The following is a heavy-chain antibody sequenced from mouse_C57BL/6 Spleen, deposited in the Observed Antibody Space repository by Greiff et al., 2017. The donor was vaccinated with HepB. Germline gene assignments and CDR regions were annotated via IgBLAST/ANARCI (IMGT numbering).Heavy chain of an antibody. CDR1: GFTFSSYG. J-gene: IGHJ2*01. V-gene: IGHV5-6*01. CDR2: ISSGGSYT. Sequence: EVKLQESGGDLVKPGGSLKLSCAASGFTFSSYGMSWVRQTPDKRLEWVATISSGGSYTYYPDSVKGRFTISRDNAKNTLYLQMSSLKSEDTAMYYCARHEGAYYFDYWGQGTTLTVSS. CDR3: ARHEGAYYFDY.